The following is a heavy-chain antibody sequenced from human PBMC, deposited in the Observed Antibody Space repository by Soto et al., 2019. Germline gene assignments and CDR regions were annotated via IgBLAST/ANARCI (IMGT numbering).Heavy chain of an antibody. J-gene: IGHJ5*02. Sequence: WASVKVSCKASGYTFTNYGISWVRQAPGQGLEWMGWISTNSGHTDYAQKFRGRVSMTTDTSTTTAYMEVRSLRSDDTAVYFCAREEYRQLDHWGQGTLVTVSS. CDR3: AREEYRQLDH. V-gene: IGHV1-18*04. CDR2: ISTNSGHT. CDR1: GYTFTNYG. D-gene: IGHD3-16*02.